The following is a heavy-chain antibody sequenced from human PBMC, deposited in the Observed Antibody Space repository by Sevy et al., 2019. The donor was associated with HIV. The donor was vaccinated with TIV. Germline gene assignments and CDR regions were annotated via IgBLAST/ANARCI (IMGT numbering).Heavy chain of an antibody. J-gene: IGHJ6*02. CDR3: AREGIEVAGTYYYGMDV. D-gene: IGHD6-19*01. V-gene: IGHV3-7*01. CDR2: IKEDGSEK. Sequence: GESLKISCAASGFTFSSFWMSWVRQVPGRGLEWVANIKEDGSEKYYVASVKGRFTISRDSAKNSLYLQMNSLRAEDTAVYYCAREGIEVAGTYYYGMDVWGQGTTVTVSS. CDR1: GFTFSSFW.